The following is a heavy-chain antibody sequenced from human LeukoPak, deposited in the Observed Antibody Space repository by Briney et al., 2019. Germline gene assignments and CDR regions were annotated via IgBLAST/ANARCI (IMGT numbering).Heavy chain of an antibody. CDR2: ISYDGSNK. CDR3: ANYGSVSYFAY. D-gene: IGHD3-10*01. CDR1: GFTFSNYG. V-gene: IGHV3-30*18. Sequence: PGGSLRLSCAASGFTFSNYGTHWVRQAPGKGLEWVALISYDGSNKYYADSVKGRFTISRDNSKNTLYLQMISLRAEDTAVYYCANYGSVSYFAYWGQGTLVTVSS. J-gene: IGHJ4*02.